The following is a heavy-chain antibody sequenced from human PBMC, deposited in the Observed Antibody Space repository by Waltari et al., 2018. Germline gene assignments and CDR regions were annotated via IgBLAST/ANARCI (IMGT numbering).Heavy chain of an antibody. Sequence: QLQLVQSGAEVKTPGASVTVSCKVSGYTLIELSMHWVRQAPGKGLEWIGGFDPGGARIVYSQTFQGRVSLTEDTSTDTAYMVLSSLRVEDAAVYYCVTEGGNSGAFDFWGPGTMVTVFS. V-gene: IGHV1-24*01. CDR2: FDPGGARI. J-gene: IGHJ3*01. CDR3: VTEGGNSGAFDF. D-gene: IGHD7-27*01. CDR1: GYTLIELS.